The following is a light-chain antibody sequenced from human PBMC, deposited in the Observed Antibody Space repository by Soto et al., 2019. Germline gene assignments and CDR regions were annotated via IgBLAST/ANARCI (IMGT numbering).Light chain of an antibody. Sequence: EIVWDQSPATLSLSPGERATLSCRASQSVSSDLAWYHQKPGQAPRLLIYGASTRATGIPARFSGSGSGTDFTLTISRLEPEDFAVYYCQQYGSSTITFGQGTRLEI. V-gene: IGKV3-20*01. CDR3: QQYGSSTIT. CDR1: QSVSSD. J-gene: IGKJ5*01. CDR2: GAS.